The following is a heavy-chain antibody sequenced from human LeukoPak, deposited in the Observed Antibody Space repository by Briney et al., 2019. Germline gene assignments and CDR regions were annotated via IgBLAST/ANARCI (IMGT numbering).Heavy chain of an antibody. D-gene: IGHD2-8*01. Sequence: GGSLRLSCAASGFTFDDYAMHWVRQAPGKGLEWVSSISSSSSYIYYADSVKGRFTLPRDNAKNSLYLQMNSLRAEETAVYYCASQSYERDYWGQGTLVTVSS. CDR2: ISSSSSYI. CDR1: GFTFDDYA. J-gene: IGHJ4*02. CDR3: ASQSYERDY. V-gene: IGHV3-21*01.